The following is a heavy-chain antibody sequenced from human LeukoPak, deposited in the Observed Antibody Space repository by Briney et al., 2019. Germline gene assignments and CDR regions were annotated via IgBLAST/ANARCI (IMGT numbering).Heavy chain of an antibody. CDR2: IYTADSDT. CDR3: ARLGPRGIYDSSGYYYGPSDY. J-gene: IGHJ4*02. Sequence: GDSLKISCKGSGYPFIDYWIGWVRQMPGKGPEWMGVIYTADSDTRYSPSFQGQVTISADKSISTAYLQWSSLKASDTAMYYCARLGPRGIYDSSGYYYGPSDYWGQGTLVTVSS. V-gene: IGHV5-51*01. CDR1: GYPFIDYW. D-gene: IGHD3-22*01.